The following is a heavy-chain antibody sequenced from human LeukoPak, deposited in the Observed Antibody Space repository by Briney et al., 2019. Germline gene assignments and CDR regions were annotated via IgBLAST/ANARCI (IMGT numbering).Heavy chain of an antibody. Sequence: GASVKVSCKASGYTFTSYYMHWVRQAPGQGLERMGIINPSGGSTSYAQKFQGRVTMTRDTSISTAYMELSRLRSDDTAVYYCARDPGYSSPRGDYWGQGTLVTVSS. CDR3: ARDPGYSSPRGDY. J-gene: IGHJ4*02. CDR2: INPSGGST. D-gene: IGHD5-18*01. CDR1: GYTFTSYY. V-gene: IGHV1-46*01.